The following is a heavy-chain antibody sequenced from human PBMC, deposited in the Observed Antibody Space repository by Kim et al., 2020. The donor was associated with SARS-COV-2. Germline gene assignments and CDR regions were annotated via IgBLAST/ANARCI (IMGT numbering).Heavy chain of an antibody. J-gene: IGHJ4*02. CDR3: AKHPTASCYTGLDY. D-gene: IGHD2-2*02. Sequence: GDSVKARVTISRDHSRDTLFLQMTSLRAEDMAIYYCAKHPTASCYTGLDYWGQGTLVTVSS. V-gene: IGHV3-23*01.